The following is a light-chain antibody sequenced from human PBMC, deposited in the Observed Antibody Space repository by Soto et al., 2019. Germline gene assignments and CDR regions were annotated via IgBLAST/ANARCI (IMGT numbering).Light chain of an antibody. Sequence: DIQMTQSPSSLSASVGDRVTITCRASQSISSYLNWYQQKPGKAPKLLIYAASSLQSGVPSRFSGSGSGTDFTLTISSLQPEDFATYYCQPSYSTPLGFGGGTKVDIK. CDR1: QSISSY. CDR2: AAS. CDR3: QPSYSTPLG. V-gene: IGKV1-39*01. J-gene: IGKJ4*01.